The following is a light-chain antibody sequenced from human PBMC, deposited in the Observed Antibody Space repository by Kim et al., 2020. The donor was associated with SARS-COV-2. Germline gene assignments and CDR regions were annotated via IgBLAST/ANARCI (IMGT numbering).Light chain of an antibody. Sequence: ASVGDRVTITCRASQDISRSLAWYQQRPGKVPNLLIYAASTLQSGVPSRFSGSGSGTEFTLTISSLQPEDVATYYCQKYDSAPWTLGPGTRVEIK. CDR2: AAS. J-gene: IGKJ1*01. CDR1: QDISRS. V-gene: IGKV1-27*01. CDR3: QKYDSAPWT.